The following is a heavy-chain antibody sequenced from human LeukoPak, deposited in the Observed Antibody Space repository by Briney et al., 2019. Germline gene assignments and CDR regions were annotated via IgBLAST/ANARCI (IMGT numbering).Heavy chain of an antibody. V-gene: IGHV3-30*02. CDR2: IGHDGNHK. J-gene: IGHJ4*02. D-gene: IGHD1-26*01. Sequence: GGSLRLSCVASGFSCSGYGMHWVRQAPGKGLEGLAYIGHDGNHKFYDDSVKGRFTISRDNSENTLFLQMNSLRPDDTGVYYCAKKGADFNPGGAIDYWGQGTLVTVSS. CDR1: GFSCSGYG. CDR3: AKKGADFNPGGAIDY.